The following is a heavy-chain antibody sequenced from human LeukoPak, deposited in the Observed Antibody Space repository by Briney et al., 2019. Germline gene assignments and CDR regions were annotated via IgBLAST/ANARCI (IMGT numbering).Heavy chain of an antibody. Sequence: PGESLKISCKGSGYLFPNYWIAWVRQMPGKGLEWMGIIWPGDSDTRYNPSLQGRVIISADKSLTTAYLQWRSLKASDTAIYYCARQTTNFYGSGSYVYWGPGTRVTVSS. CDR2: IWPGDSDT. V-gene: IGHV5-51*01. CDR3: ARQTTNFYGSGSYVY. CDR1: GYLFPNYW. D-gene: IGHD3-10*01. J-gene: IGHJ4*02.